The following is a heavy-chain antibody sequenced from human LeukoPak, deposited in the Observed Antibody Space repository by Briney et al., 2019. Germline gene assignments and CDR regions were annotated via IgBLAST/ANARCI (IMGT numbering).Heavy chain of an antibody. Sequence: PGGSLRLSCAASGFTVGSNYMSWVRQAPGKGLEWVSSISSSSSYIYYADSVKGRFTISRDNAKNSLYLQMNSLRAEDTAVYYCASITRTYWGQGTLVTVSS. CDR1: GFTVGSNY. CDR3: ASITRTY. D-gene: IGHD1-14*01. V-gene: IGHV3-21*01. CDR2: ISSSSSYI. J-gene: IGHJ4*02.